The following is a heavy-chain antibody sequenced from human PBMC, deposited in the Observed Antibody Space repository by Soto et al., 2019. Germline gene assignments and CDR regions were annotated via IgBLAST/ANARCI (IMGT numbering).Heavy chain of an antibody. CDR2: MNPNSGNT. V-gene: IGHV1-8*01. Sequence: ASVKVSCKASGYTFTSYDINWVRQATGQGFEWMGWMNPNSGNTGYAQKFQGRVTITRDTSASTAYMELSSLRSEDTAVYYCARDVYCGGDCYSGYFQHWGQGTLVTVSS. D-gene: IGHD2-21*02. J-gene: IGHJ1*01. CDR1: GYTFTSYD. CDR3: ARDVYCGGDCYSGYFQH.